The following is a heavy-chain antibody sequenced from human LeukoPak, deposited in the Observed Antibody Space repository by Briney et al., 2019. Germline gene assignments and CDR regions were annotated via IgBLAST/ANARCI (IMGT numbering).Heavy chain of an antibody. CDR2: ISSNGVST. Sequence: GGSLRLSCAASGFTISKYAMHWVRQAPGKGLEYVSAISSNGVSTYYSDSVKGRFTISRDNSKNTLYLQMNSLRAEDTAVYYCAKADYGPFDYWGQGTLVTVSS. CDR3: AKADYGPFDY. V-gene: IGHV3-64*02. J-gene: IGHJ4*02. CDR1: GFTISKYA. D-gene: IGHD4-17*01.